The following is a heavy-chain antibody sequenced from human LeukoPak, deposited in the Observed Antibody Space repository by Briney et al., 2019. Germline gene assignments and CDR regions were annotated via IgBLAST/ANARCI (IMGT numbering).Heavy chain of an antibody. V-gene: IGHV3-21*01. CDR3: ARDYRRASGTYDY. Sequence: GGSLRLSCAASGLTFSTYSMNWVRQAPGKGLEWVSSISSSSTYIYYADSVKGRFTVSRDNAKNSLYLQMNSLRAEDTAVYYCARDYRRASGTYDYWGQGTLVTVSS. D-gene: IGHD1-26*01. CDR2: ISSSSTYI. CDR1: GLTFSTYS. J-gene: IGHJ4*02.